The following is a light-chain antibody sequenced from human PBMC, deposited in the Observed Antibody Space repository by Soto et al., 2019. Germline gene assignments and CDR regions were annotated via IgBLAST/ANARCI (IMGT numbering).Light chain of an antibody. Sequence: DIQMTQSPSTLSASVGDRVTITCRASQSISSWLAWYQQKPGKAPKLLIYKASSLESGVPSRFSGSGSGTEFTLTISSLQPDDFATYYCQQYNSYSTFGQGTKVDIE. CDR3: QQYNSYST. V-gene: IGKV1-5*03. CDR1: QSISSW. CDR2: KAS. J-gene: IGKJ1*01.